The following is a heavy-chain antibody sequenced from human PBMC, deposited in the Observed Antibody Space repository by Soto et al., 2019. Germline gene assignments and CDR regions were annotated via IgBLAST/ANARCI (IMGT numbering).Heavy chain of an antibody. D-gene: IGHD3-10*01. CDR3: AKDLGITMVPGPGAFDI. J-gene: IGHJ3*02. V-gene: IGHV3-23*01. CDR2: ISGSGGST. Sequence: PGGSLRLSCAASGFTFSSYAMSWVRQAPGKGLEWVSAISGSGGSTYYADSVKGRFTISRDNSKNTLYLQMNSLRAEDTAVYYCAKDLGITMVPGPGAFDIWGQGTMVTVSS. CDR1: GFTFSSYA.